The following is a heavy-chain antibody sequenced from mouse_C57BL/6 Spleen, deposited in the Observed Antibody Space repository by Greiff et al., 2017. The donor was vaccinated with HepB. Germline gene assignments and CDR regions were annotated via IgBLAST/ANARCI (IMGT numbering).Heavy chain of an antibody. Sequence: VQLQQSGAELVRPGASVTLSCKASGYTFTDYEMHWVKQTPVHGLEWIGAIDPETGGTAYNQKFKGKAILTADKSSSTAYMELRSLTSEDSAVYYCTRDGTGAWFAYWGQGTLVTVSA. CDR3: TRDGTGAWFAY. V-gene: IGHV1-15*01. CDR1: GYTFTDYE. J-gene: IGHJ3*01. D-gene: IGHD3-3*01. CDR2: IDPETGGT.